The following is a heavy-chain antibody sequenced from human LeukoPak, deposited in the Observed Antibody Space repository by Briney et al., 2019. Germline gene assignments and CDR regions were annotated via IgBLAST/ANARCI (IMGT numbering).Heavy chain of an antibody. D-gene: IGHD2-21*02. CDR3: AKGKKAYCGGDCSDAFDI. CDR1: GFTFSSYT. CDR2: ISGSGGST. Sequence: GGSLRLSCAASGFTFSSYTMNWVRQAPGKGLEWVSAISGSGGSTYYADSVKGRFTISRDNSKNTLYLQMNSLRAEDTAVYYCAKGKKAYCGGDCSDAFDIWGQGTMVTVSS. J-gene: IGHJ3*02. V-gene: IGHV3-23*01.